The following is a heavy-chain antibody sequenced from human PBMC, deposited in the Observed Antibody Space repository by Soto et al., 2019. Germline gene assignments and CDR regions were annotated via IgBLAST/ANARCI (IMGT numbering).Heavy chain of an antibody. CDR2: INPNDGST. D-gene: IGHD6-13*01. Sequence: QVQLVQSGAEVKKPGASVKLSCKASGYTFTNYYIHWVRQAPGQGLEWMAIINPNDGSTNYAQKFQGRVTLTRDTSTSTVYMDLSSLKSEDTAVYYCARGLAAGDYWGQGTLVTVSS. CDR3: ARGLAAGDY. CDR1: GYTFTNYY. J-gene: IGHJ4*02. V-gene: IGHV1-46*01.